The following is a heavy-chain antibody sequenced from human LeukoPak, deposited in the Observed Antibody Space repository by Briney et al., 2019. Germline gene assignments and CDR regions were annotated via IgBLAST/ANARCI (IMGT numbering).Heavy chain of an antibody. CDR2: IYSGGST. CDR3: ARVMRYYHYMPV. Sequence: GGSLRLSCAASGFTVSSNYMSWVRQAPGKGLEWVSVIYSGGSTYYEDSVKGRFTISRDNSKNTLYLQMNSLRAEDTAVYYCARVMRYYHYMPVWRKGPTVTVSS. V-gene: IGHV3-53*01. CDR1: GFTVSSNY. J-gene: IGHJ6*03.